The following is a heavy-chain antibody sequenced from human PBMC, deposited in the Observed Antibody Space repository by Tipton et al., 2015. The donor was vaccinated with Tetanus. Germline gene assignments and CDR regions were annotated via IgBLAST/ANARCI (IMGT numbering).Heavy chain of an antibody. CDR1: GVSISNSSHY. CDR3: ARDIYSNTGAFDI. CDR2: FYYGGST. D-gene: IGHD1-14*01. V-gene: IGHV4-39*02. Sequence: LRLSCTVSGVSISNSSHYWGWIRQSPGKGLEWIGSFYYGGSTYYNPSLESRVTISVDTSKNEFSLKLTSVTAADTSLYFCARDIYSNTGAFDIWGQGTMVTVSS. J-gene: IGHJ3*02.